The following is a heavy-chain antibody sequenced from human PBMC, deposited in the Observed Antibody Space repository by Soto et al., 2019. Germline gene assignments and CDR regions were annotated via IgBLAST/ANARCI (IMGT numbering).Heavy chain of an antibody. CDR2: IGGGGGST. CDR1: GFTFSNFA. V-gene: IGHV3-23*01. J-gene: IGHJ4*02. CDR3: ARTADAVAGTVYGN. D-gene: IGHD6-19*01. Sequence: EVQLLESGGGLVQPGGSLRLSCAASGFTFSNFAMGWVRQGPGEGLEWVAAIGGGGGSTYYADSVKGRFTVSRDNSKNTLFLQMNFLRADDTAIYYCARTADAVAGTVYGNWGQGTLVTVSS.